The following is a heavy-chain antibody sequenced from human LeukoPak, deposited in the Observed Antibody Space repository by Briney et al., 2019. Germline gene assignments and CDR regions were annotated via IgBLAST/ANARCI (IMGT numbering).Heavy chain of an antibody. J-gene: IGHJ4*02. V-gene: IGHV3-11*03. Sequence: GGSLRLSCAASGFTFSDYYMSWIRQAPGKGLEWVSYISSSSSYTNYADSVKGRFTISRDNAKNSLYLQMNSLRAEDTAVYYCSSQYASSSNYWGQGTLVTVSS. CDR3: SSQYASSSNY. CDR2: ISSSSSYT. D-gene: IGHD6-6*01. CDR1: GFTFSDYY.